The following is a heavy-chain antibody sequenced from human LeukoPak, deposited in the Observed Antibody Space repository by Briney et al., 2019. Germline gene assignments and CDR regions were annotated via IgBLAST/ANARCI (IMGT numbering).Heavy chain of an antibody. CDR3: ARDLAITFGGVIPRHDAFDI. CDR1: GFTFSSYS. Sequence: KTGGSLRLSCAASGFTFSSYSMNWVRQAPGKGLEWVSSISSSSSYIYYADSVKGRFTISRDNAKNSLYLQMNSLRAEDTAVYYCARDLAITFGGVIPRHDAFDIWGQGTMVTVSS. V-gene: IGHV3-21*01. CDR2: ISSSSSYI. J-gene: IGHJ3*02. D-gene: IGHD3-16*02.